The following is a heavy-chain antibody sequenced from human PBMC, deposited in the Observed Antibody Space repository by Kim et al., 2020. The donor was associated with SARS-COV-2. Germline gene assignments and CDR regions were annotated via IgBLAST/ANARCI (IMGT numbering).Heavy chain of an antibody. CDR3: ARENGDY. CDR2: GGGT. D-gene: IGHD1-1*01. V-gene: IGHV1-2*02. J-gene: IGHJ4*02. Sequence: GGGTNYAQKLQGRVTMTRDTSISTAYMELSRLRSDDTAVYYCARENGDYWGQGTLVTVSS.